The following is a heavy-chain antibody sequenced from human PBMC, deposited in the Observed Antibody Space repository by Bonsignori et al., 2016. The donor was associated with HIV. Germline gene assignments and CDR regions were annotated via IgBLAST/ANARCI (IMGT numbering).Heavy chain of an antibody. CDR2: IYWDDDK. CDR3: AHSFRRLDEDPLDY. J-gene: IGHJ4*02. D-gene: IGHD6-25*01. V-gene: IGHV2-5*02. Sequence: PGKALEWLALIYWDDDKRYSPSLKSRLTITKDTSKNQVVLTMTNMDPVDTATYYCAHSFRRLDEDPLDYWGQGTLVTVSS.